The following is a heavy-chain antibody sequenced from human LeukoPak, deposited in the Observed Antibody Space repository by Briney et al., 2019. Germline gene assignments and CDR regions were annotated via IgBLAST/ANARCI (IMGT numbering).Heavy chain of an antibody. CDR1: GDSINSHY. J-gene: IGHJ5*02. D-gene: IGHD6-13*01. CDR3: ARDQNQTAAPGSWFDP. CDR2: MYYSGIT. V-gene: IGHV4-59*11. Sequence: SETLSLTCTVSGDSINSHYWSWIRQPPGKGLEWIEYMYYSGITNYNPSLKSRVTISADTSKNQFSLRLTSVSAADTAVYYCARDQNQTAAPGSWFDPWGQGTLVTVSS.